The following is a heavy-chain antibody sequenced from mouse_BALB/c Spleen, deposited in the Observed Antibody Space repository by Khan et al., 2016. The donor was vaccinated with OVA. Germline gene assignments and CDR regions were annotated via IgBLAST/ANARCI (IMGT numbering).Heavy chain of an antibody. Sequence: EVQLQESGPGLVKPSQSLSLTCTVTGYSITSDYARNWIRQLPGNKLAWMGYISSSGSTSYNPSLKSRTSITRDTSKNQFFLQLKSVTTEDTATYYCARSRYYSYGYAVDYWGRGTSVTVSS. J-gene: IGHJ4*01. CDR2: ISSSGST. CDR3: ARSRYYSYGYAVDY. V-gene: IGHV3-2*02. CDR1: GYSITSDYA. D-gene: IGHD2-14*01.